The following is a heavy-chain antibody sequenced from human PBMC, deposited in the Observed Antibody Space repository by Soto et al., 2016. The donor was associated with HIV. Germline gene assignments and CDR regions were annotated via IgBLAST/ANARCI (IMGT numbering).Heavy chain of an antibody. CDR1: GFTFDDYA. Sequence: EVQLVESGGGLVQPGRSLRLSCAASGFTFDDYAMHWVRQAPGKGLEWVSGISWNSGSIGYADSVKGRFTISRDNAKNSLYLQMNSLRAEDMALYYCAKDTSSGTRGAFDIWGQGTMVTVSS. D-gene: IGHD1-26*01. CDR3: AKDTSSGTRGAFDI. CDR2: ISWNSGSI. V-gene: IGHV3-9*03. J-gene: IGHJ3*02.